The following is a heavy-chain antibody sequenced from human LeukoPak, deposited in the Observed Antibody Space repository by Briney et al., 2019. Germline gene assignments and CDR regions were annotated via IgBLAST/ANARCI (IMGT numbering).Heavy chain of an antibody. CDR3: ARRVGCSSTSCYLYDADDY. CDR2: ISAYNGNT. D-gene: IGHD2-2*01. J-gene: IGHJ4*02. Sequence: GASVKVSCKASGYTFTSCGISWVRQAPGQGLEWMGWISAYNGNTNYAQKLQGRVTMTTDTSTSTAYMELRSLRSDDTAVYYCARRVGCSSTSCYLYDADDYWGQGTLVTVSS. V-gene: IGHV1-18*01. CDR1: GYTFTSCG.